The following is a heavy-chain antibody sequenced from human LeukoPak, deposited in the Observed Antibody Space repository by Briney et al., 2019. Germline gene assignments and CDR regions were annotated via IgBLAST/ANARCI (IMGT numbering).Heavy chain of an antibody. CDR3: VRDYSNFVQGD. J-gene: IGHJ4*02. D-gene: IGHD4-11*01. Sequence: PSETLSLTCAVSGASIISSDWWSWVRQPPGKGLEWIGSIYSGGETHYNPSLNSRVTIFLDTSKNRFSLNLISVTATDTAVYYCVRDYSNFVQGDWGQGTLVTVSS. V-gene: IGHV4-4*02. CDR1: GASIISSDW. CDR2: IYSGGET.